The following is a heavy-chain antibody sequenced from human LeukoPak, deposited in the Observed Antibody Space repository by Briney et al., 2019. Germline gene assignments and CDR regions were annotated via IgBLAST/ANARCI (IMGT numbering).Heavy chain of an antibody. D-gene: IGHD2-2*01. Sequence: ASVKVSCKASGYTFIGYHIHWVRRAPGQGLEWMGWLNPNSGGTNYALKFQGRVTMTRDTSTSTAYMELSRLRSDDTAVYYCARVGFCGTTSCSLPYFDYWGQGTLVTVSS. CDR3: ARVGFCGTTSCSLPYFDY. CDR2: LNPNSGGT. J-gene: IGHJ4*02. V-gene: IGHV1-2*02. CDR1: GYTFIGYH.